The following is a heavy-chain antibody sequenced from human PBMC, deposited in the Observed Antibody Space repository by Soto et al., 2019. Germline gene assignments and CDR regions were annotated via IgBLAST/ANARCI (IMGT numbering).Heavy chain of an antibody. D-gene: IGHD6-13*01. CDR1: GFTFSSYA. CDR3: AKDPRYSSSWYEVDY. V-gene: IGHV3-23*01. CDR2: ISGSGGST. J-gene: IGHJ4*02. Sequence: GGSLRLSCAASGFTFSSYAMSWVRQAPGKGLEWVSAISGSGGSTYYADSVKGRFTISRDNSKNTLYLQMNSLRAEDTAVYYCAKDPRYSSSWYEVDYWGQGTLVTVSS.